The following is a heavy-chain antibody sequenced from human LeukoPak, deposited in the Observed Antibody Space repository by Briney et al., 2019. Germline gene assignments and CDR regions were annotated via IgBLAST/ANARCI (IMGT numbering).Heavy chain of an antibody. CDR2: IYYSGST. V-gene: IGHV4-31*03. D-gene: IGHD2-2*01. Sequence: SETLSLTCTVSGGSISSGGYYWSWIRQHPGKVLEWIGYIYYSGSTYYNPSLKSRVTISVDTSKNQFSLKLSSVTAADTAVYYCARAGVSSSMLYYFDYWGQGTLVTVSS. CDR1: GGSISSGGYY. CDR3: ARAGVSSSMLYYFDY. J-gene: IGHJ4*02.